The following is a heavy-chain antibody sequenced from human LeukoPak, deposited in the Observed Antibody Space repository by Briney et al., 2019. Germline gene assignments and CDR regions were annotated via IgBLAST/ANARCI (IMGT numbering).Heavy chain of an antibody. V-gene: IGHV1-2*02. CDR2: INPNSGGT. CDR3: ARGAPHYDILTGYYFDKGGSDY. Sequence: ASVKVSCNASGYTFTVYYMHWVRQAPGQGLEWMGWINPNSGGTNYAQKFQGRVTMTRDTSNSTAYMELSRLRSDDTAVYYCARGAPHYDILTGYYFDKGGSDYWGQGTLVTVSS. D-gene: IGHD3-9*01. J-gene: IGHJ4*02. CDR1: GYTFTVYY.